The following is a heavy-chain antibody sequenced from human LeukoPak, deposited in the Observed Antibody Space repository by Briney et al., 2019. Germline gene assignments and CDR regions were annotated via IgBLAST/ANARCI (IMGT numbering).Heavy chain of an antibody. CDR2: IHYSGST. V-gene: IGHV4-39*01. CDR3: ARFDYYGSGSPNRYYYYYMDV. D-gene: IGHD3-10*01. J-gene: IGHJ6*03. Sequence: SETLSLTCTVSGGSITSSSYYWGWIRQPPGKGLEWIGSIHYSGSTYYNPSLKSRVTISVDTSKNQFSVKLSSVTAADTAVYYCARFDYYGSGSPNRYYYYYMDVWGKGTTVTISS. CDR1: GGSITSSSYY.